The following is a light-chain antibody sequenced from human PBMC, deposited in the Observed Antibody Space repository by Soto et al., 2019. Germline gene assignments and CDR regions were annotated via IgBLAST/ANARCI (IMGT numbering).Light chain of an antibody. CDR3: MQALQTPWT. V-gene: IGKV2-28*01. CDR1: QSLLHSNGYNY. Sequence: TVMTQSPRSLPVTPGEAASISCRSSQSLLHSNGYNYLDWYLQKPGQSPQLLIYLGSNRASGVPDRFSGSGSGTDFTLKISRVEAEDVGVYYCMQALQTPWTFGQGTKVDIK. CDR2: LGS. J-gene: IGKJ1*01.